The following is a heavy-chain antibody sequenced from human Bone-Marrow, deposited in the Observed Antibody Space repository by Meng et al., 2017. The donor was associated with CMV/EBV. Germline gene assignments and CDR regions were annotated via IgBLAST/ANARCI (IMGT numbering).Heavy chain of an antibody. J-gene: IGHJ5*02. Sequence: SGPTLVKPTETLTLTCTVSGFSLSNARMGVSWIRQPPGKALEWLAHIFSNDEKSYSTSLKSRLTISKDTSKSQVVLTMTNMDPVDTATYYCARIQGYCSSTSCYGPNWFDPCGQGTLVTASS. CDR3: ARIQGYCSSTSCYGPNWFDP. V-gene: IGHV2-26*01. D-gene: IGHD2-2*01. CDR2: IFSNDEK. CDR1: GFSLSNARMG.